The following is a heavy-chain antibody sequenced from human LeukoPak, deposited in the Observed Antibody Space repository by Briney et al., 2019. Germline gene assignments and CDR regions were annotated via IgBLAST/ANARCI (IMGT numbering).Heavy chain of an antibody. V-gene: IGHV3-21*01. D-gene: IGHD3-22*01. CDR2: ISSSSSYI. CDR3: ARTPDSSGYFHWFDP. CDR1: GFTFSSYS. Sequence: GGSLRLSCAASGFTFSSYSMNWVRQAPGKGLEWVSSISSSSSYIYYADSVKGRFTISRDNAKNSLYLQMNSLRAEDTAVYYCARTPDSSGYFHWFDPWGQGTLVTVCS. J-gene: IGHJ5*02.